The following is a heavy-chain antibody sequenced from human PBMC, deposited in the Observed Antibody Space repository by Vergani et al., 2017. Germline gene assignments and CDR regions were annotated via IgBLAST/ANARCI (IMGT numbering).Heavy chain of an antibody. J-gene: IGHJ5*02. V-gene: IGHV1-69-2*01. Sequence: EVQLVQSGAEVREPGATVKISCKVSGYTFTDYYMHWVQQAPGKGLEWMGLVDPEDGETIYAEKFQGRVTITADTSTDTAYMERSSLRSEDTAVYYCASSICTNGVCRFGQFRFDPWGQGTLVTVSS. CDR3: ASSICTNGVCRFGQFRFDP. D-gene: IGHD2-8*01. CDR2: VDPEDGET. CDR1: GYTFTDYY.